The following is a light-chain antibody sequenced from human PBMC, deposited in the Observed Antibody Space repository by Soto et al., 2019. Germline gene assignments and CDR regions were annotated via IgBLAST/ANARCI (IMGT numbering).Light chain of an antibody. Sequence: EIVLTQSPGTLSLSPGERATLSCRASQSVSSSLAWYQQKPGQAPRLLIHGASSRATGIPDRFSGSGSGTDFTITISRLEPEDVAVYYCQQYGSSPPLTFGGGTKVEIK. J-gene: IGKJ4*01. CDR3: QQYGSSPPLT. CDR1: QSVSSS. V-gene: IGKV3-20*01. CDR2: GAS.